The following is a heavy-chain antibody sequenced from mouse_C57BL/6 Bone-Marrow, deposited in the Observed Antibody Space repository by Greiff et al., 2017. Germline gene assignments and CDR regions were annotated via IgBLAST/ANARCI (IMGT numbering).Heavy chain of an antibody. CDR2: IDPETGGT. J-gene: IGHJ3*01. V-gene: IGHV1-15*01. CDR1: GYTFTDYE. D-gene: IGHD2-2*01. Sequence: VQLQQSGAELVRPGASVTLSCKASGYTFTDYEMHWVKQTPVHGLEWIGAIDPETGGTAYNQKFKGKAILTADKSSSTAYMELRSLTSEDSAVYYCTRVYYGYDERFAYWGQGTLVTVSA. CDR3: TRVYYGYDERFAY.